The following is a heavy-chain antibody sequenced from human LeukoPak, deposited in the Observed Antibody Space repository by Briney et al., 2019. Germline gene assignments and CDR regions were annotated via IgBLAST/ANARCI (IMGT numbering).Heavy chain of an antibody. V-gene: IGHV3-21*01. Sequence: GGSLRLSCAASGFTFSSCNMKWVRQAPGKGLEWVSSISTSSSYIYYADSVKGRFTISRDNAKNSLNLQMNSLRVEDTAVYYCARDRDWNSGFDYWGQGTLVTVSS. CDR2: ISTSSSYI. J-gene: IGHJ4*02. D-gene: IGHD1-7*01. CDR3: ARDRDWNSGFDY. CDR1: GFTFSSCN.